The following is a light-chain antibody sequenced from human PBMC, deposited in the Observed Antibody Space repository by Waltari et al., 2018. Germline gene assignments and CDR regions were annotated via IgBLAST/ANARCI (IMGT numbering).Light chain of an antibody. J-gene: IGLJ2*01. CDR1: ISNIGINS. V-gene: IGLV1-44*01. Sequence: QSVLTQPPSASGTPGQRVTISCSGGISNIGINSVNWYQPLPGMAPTLLVDRNDQRPSGVLDRFSGSKSGTSASLAISGLQSEDEADYYCAAWDDSLKARFFGGGTKVTVL. CDR2: RND. CDR3: AAWDDSLKARF.